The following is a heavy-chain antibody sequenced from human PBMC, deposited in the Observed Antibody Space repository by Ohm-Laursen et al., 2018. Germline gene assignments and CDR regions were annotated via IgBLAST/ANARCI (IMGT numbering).Heavy chain of an antibody. Sequence: SLRLSCAASGFNFSEFYMSWIRQAPGKGLEWVSAISGSGGSTYYADSVKGRVTISRDNAKNSLYLQMNSLRAEDTALYYCAKDLYGDYGMDVWGQGTTVTVSS. CDR1: GFNFSEFY. J-gene: IGHJ6*02. CDR3: AKDLYGDYGMDV. CDR2: ISGSGGST. D-gene: IGHD4-17*01. V-gene: IGHV3-11*01.